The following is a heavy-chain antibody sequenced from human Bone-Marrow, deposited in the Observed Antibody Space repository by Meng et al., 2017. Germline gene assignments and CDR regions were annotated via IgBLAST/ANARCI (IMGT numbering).Heavy chain of an antibody. CDR3: ARDLDYYDSSGYYYLSYYGMDV. CDR1: GFTLSSYG. CDR2: IWYDGSNK. Sequence: GGSLRLSCAASGFTLSSYGMHWVRQAPGKGLEWVAVIWYDGSNKYYADSVKGRFTISRDNSKNTLYLQMNSLRAEDTAVYYCARDLDYYDSSGYYYLSYYGMDVWGQGTTVTVSS. D-gene: IGHD3-22*01. V-gene: IGHV3-33*01. J-gene: IGHJ6*02.